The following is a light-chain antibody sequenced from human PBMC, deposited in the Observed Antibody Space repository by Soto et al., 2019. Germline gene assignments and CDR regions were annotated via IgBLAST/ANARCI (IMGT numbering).Light chain of an antibody. Sequence: EIVMTQSPATLSVSPGERTTLSCRASQSVSSNLAWYQQKPGQAPRLLIYGASTRATGIPARFSGSGSGTEFTLTISSLQSEDFAVYLCQQYNNWPGTFGQGTKVEI. CDR3: QQYNNWPGT. CDR1: QSVSSN. V-gene: IGKV3-15*01. CDR2: GAS. J-gene: IGKJ1*01.